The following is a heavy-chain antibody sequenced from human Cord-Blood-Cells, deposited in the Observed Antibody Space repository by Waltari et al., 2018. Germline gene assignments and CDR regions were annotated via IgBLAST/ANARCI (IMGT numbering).Heavy chain of an antibody. V-gene: IGHV1-2*02. Sequence: QVQLVQSGAEVKKPGAPVQVSSKDSGYTLPGYYTTWVRPAPRQGLEWMGWINPNSGGTNYAQKFQGRVTMTRDTSISTAYMELSRLRSDDTAVYYCARDRGLGYDFWSGYDYWGQGTLVTVSS. CDR2: INPNSGGT. CDR1: GYTLPGYY. D-gene: IGHD3-3*01. J-gene: IGHJ4*02. CDR3: ARDRGLGYDFWSGYDY.